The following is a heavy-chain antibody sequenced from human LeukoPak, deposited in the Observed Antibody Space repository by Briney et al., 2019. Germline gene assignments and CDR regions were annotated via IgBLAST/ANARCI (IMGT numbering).Heavy chain of an antibody. CDR3: VRRAFDSSGNYPFDP. J-gene: IGHJ5*02. V-gene: IGHV3-74*01. CDR2: IKSDESTT. CDR1: GFIFSSYW. Sequence: GGSLRLSCAASGFIFSSYWMHWVRQAPGKGLVWVARIKSDESTTIYADSVKGRFTISRDNAKNTLYLQMNSLRAEDTAVYYCVRRAFDSSGNYPFDPWGQGTLVTVSS. D-gene: IGHD3-22*01.